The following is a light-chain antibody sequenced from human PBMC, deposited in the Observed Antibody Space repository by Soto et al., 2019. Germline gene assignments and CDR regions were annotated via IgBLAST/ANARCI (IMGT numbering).Light chain of an antibody. J-gene: IGLJ1*01. V-gene: IGLV1-40*01. Sequence: QSVLTQPPSVSGAPGQRVTISCTGSSSNIGAGYDVHWYQQLPGTAPKLLIYGNSNRPSGVPDRFSGSKSCTSASLAITGLQAEDEADYYCQSYDSSLFYVFGTGTKVTVL. CDR1: SSNIGAGYD. CDR2: GNS. CDR3: QSYDSSLFYV.